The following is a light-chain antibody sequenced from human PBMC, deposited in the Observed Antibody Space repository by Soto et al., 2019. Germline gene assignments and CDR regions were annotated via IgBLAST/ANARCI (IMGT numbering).Light chain of an antibody. J-gene: IGLJ2*01. CDR2: EVN. V-gene: IGLV2-23*02. CDR3: CSYAPSSSAV. Sequence: QSALTQPASVSGSPGQSITISCTGTSSDVGTYNLVSWYQQHPGKAPKLIIYEVNKRPSGVSNRFSASKSGNTASLAISGLQADDEADYYCCSYAPSSSAVFGGGTKVTVL. CDR1: SSDVGTYNL.